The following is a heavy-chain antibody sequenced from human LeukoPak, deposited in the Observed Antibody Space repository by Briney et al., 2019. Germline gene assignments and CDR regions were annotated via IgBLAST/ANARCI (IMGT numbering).Heavy chain of an antibody. J-gene: IGHJ4*02. D-gene: IGHD6-19*01. CDR1: GYNFTNYC. Sequence: GASLQISCKGSGYNFTNYCIAWVRQMPGKGLEWMGIVYPGDSDTRYSPSLQGQVTISADKSISTAYLQWSSLKASDTAMYYCARQGITVAGVDFWGQGTLVTVSS. CDR2: VYPGDSDT. V-gene: IGHV5-51*01. CDR3: ARQGITVAGVDF.